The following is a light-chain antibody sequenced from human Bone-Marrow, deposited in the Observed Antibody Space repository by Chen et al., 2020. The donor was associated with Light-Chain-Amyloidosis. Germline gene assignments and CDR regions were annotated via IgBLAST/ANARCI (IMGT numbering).Light chain of an antibody. Sequence: DIQMTQSPSSLSASVGARVTITCRASQSISSYLNWYQQKPGKAPKLLIYAASSLQRGVPSRFTGSGSETDFTLTISSLQSEDFATYYCQQTYSTPITLGQGTRLEIK. V-gene: IGKV1-39*01. CDR3: QQTYSTPIT. J-gene: IGKJ5*01. CDR1: QSISSY. CDR2: AAS.